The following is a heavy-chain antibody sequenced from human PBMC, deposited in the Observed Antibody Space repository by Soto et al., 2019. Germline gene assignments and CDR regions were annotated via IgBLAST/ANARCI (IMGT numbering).Heavy chain of an antibody. CDR3: ARCIQGDYYYGMDV. J-gene: IGHJ6*02. CDR1: GYTFTSYG. D-gene: IGHD5-18*01. V-gene: IGHV1-18*01. CDR2: ISAYNGNT. Sequence: ASVKLSCKASGYTFTSYGISWVRQAPGQGLEWMGWISAYNGNTNYAQKFRGRVTMTTDTSTTTVYMELTNLRSDDTAVYYCARCIQGDYYYGMDVWGQGTTVTVSS.